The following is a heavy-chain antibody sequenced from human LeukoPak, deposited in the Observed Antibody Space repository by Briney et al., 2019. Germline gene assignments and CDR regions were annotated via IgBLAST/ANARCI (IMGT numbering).Heavy chain of an antibody. CDR2: ISSSGSTI. Sequence: GGSLRLSCEASGFTFSSYEMSWVRQAPGKGLEWVSYISSSGSTIYYADSVKGRFTISRDNAKNSLYLQMNSLRAEDTAVYYCARWGDHDPYYFDYWGQGTLVTVSS. J-gene: IGHJ4*02. CDR3: ARWGDHDPYYFDY. CDR1: GFTFSSYE. V-gene: IGHV3-48*03. D-gene: IGHD3-16*01.